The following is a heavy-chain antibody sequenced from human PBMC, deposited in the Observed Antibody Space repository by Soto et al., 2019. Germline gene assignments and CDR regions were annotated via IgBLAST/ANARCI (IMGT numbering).Heavy chain of an antibody. V-gene: IGHV4-39*01. CDR2: IFYSGST. J-gene: IGHJ6*03. Sequence: LXXXXXGXXLXXXSEXXSLTCTVSGGSXXSSXXXXXXXXXXPKKGLEWIGSIFYSGSTYYNPSLKSRVTISVDTSKNQFSXXXXXVXXADTAVYYCARRRRYGDYPYYYYYMDVWGKGTTVTVSS. CDR3: ARRRRYGDYPYYYYYMDV. CDR1: GGSXXSSXXX. D-gene: IGHD4-17*01.